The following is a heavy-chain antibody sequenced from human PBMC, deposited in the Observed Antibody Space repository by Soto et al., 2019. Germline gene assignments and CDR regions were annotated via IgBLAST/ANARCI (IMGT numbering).Heavy chain of an antibody. V-gene: IGHV1-18*03. CDR2: ISAYNGNT. Sequence: QVQLVQSGAEVKKPGASVKVSCKASGYTFTSYGISWVRQAPGQGLEWMGWISAYNGNTNYAQKLQGRVTTTTDTSTSTAYMELRNMRSDDMAVYYCARWCTNGVCPADAFDIWGQGTMVTVSS. J-gene: IGHJ3*02. CDR1: GYTFTSYG. D-gene: IGHD2-8*01. CDR3: ARWCTNGVCPADAFDI.